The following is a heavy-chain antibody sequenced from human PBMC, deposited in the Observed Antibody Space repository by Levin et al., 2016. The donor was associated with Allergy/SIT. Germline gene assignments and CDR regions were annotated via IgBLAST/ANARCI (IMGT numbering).Heavy chain of an antibody. D-gene: IGHD3-9*01. CDR1: GGSIRSGDYY. CDR3: ARGDILKDDAFDI. CDR2: IYYTGTT. Sequence: SETLSLTCTVSGGSIRSGDYYWSWIRQPPGKGLEWIGYIYYTGTTNYNPSLKSRVTISVDTSKNQFSLKLNSVTAADTAVYYCARGDILKDDAFDIWGQGTMVTVSS. V-gene: IGHV4-30-4*01. J-gene: IGHJ3*02.